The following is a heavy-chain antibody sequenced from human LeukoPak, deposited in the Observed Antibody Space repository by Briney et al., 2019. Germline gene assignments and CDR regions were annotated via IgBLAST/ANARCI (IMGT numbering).Heavy chain of an antibody. CDR1: GYTFTGYY. CDR2: INPNSGGT. V-gene: IGHV1-2*06. J-gene: IGHJ6*03. Sequence: ASVKVSCKASGYTFTGYYMHWVRQAPGQGLEWMGRINPNSGGTNYAQKFQGRVTMTRDTSISTAYMELSRLRSDDTAVYYCARVRCGGDCFLYYYYYMDVWGKGTTVTVSS. D-gene: IGHD2-21*01. CDR3: ARVRCGGDCFLYYYYYMDV.